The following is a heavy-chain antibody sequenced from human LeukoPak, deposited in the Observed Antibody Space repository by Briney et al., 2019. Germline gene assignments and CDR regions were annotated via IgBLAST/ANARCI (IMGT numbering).Heavy chain of an antibody. V-gene: IGHV4-34*01. D-gene: IGHD3-10*01. J-gene: IGHJ4*02. CDR3: ASSRFGDQLL. CDR2: INHSGST. Sequence: SETLSLTCAVYGESLSDYYWSWIRQPPGKGLEWIGEINHSGSTNYNPSLKSRVTISVDTSKNQFSLKLSSVTAADTAVYYCASSRFGDQLLWGQGTLVTVSS. CDR1: GESLSDYY.